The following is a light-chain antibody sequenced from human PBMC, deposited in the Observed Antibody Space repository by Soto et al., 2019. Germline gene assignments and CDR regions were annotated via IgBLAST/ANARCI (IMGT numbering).Light chain of an antibody. Sequence: DIVMTQSPLSLPVTPGEPASISCRSSQSLLHNNGYNYLDWYLQKPGQSPQLLIYLGSNRASGVPDRFSGSGSGKDFSMKISRGEAWEFWVYYCIQTPQNRTVGQGAKVEI. J-gene: IGKJ1*01. CDR3: IQTPQNRT. CDR1: QSLLHNNGYNY. V-gene: IGKV2-28*01. CDR2: LGS.